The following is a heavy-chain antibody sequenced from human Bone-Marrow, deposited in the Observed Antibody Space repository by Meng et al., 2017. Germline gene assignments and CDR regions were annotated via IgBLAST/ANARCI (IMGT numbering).Heavy chain of an antibody. J-gene: IGHJ6*02. D-gene: IGHD3-10*01. CDR3: ARDRVRGVTYYYYGMDV. CDR2: IDPKSGDT. CDR1: GYNFPDYW. Sequence: ASAKVSCKPSGYNFPDYWLHWVRRAPGQGLEWMGRIDPKSGDTHYAQRFQGRVTMTGDTSISTAYMELSGLRSDDTAMYYCARDRVRGVTYYYYGMDVWGQGTMVTVSS. V-gene: IGHV1-2*06.